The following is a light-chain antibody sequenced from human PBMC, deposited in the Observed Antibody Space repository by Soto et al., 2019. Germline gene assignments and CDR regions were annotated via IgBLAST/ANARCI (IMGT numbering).Light chain of an antibody. V-gene: IGKV3-15*01. CDR1: QSVSSY. CDR2: GAS. J-gene: IGKJ1*01. Sequence: EIVMTQSPATLSVSPGERATLFCRASQSVSSYLAWYHQKPGQAPRLLIYGASTRATGIPARFSGSGSGTEFTLTINSLKSEDCAVYYCQQYNNWTRTFGQGTKVDIK. CDR3: QQYNNWTRT.